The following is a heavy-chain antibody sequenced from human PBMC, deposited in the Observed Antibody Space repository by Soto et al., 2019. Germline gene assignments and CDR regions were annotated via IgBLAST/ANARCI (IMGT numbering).Heavy chain of an antibody. V-gene: IGHV1-2*02. CDR1: GYAFIGYY. D-gene: IGHD2-2*01. J-gene: IGHJ5*02. CDR2: INPNSGGT. CDR3: ARAFCSTITCYGWFDP. Sequence: GASVKVSCKASGYAFIGYYIHLLLQAPVQVLEWMGWINPNSGGTNYAQKFQGRVTMTRDTSISTVSMDLSSLRSDDTAVYYCARAFCSTITCYGWFDPWGQGTLVTVSS.